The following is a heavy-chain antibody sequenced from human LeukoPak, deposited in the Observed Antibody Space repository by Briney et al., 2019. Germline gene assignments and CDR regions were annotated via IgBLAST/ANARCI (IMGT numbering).Heavy chain of an antibody. J-gene: IGHJ3*02. CDR2: ISYDGSNK. CDR3: ARSASDAFDI. CDR1: GFTFSSYA. D-gene: IGHD6-25*01. Sequence: PPGGSLRLSCAASGFTFSSYAMHWVRQAPGKGLEWVAVISYDGSNKYYADSVKGRFTISRDNSKNTLYLQMNSLRAEDTAVYYCARSASDAFDIWGQGTMVTVSS. V-gene: IGHV3-30-3*01.